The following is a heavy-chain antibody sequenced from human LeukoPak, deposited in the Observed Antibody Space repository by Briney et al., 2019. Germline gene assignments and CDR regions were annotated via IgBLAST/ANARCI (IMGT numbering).Heavy chain of an antibody. CDR2: IIPILGIA. V-gene: IGHV1-69*04. CDR1: GGTFSSHA. CDR3: ARGQSTVTTVWYFDL. J-gene: IGHJ2*01. D-gene: IGHD4-17*01. Sequence: SVKVSCKASGGTFSSHAISWVRQAPGQGLEWMGRIIPILGIANYAQKFQGGVTITADKSTSTAYMELSSLRSEDTAVYYCARGQSTVTTVWYFDLWGRGSLVTVSS.